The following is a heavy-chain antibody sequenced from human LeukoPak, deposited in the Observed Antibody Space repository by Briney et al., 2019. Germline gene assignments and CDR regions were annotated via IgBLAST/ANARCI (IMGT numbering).Heavy chain of an antibody. CDR1: GGSFSGYH. V-gene: IGHV4-34*01. CDR3: ARRSDGYFTVYWSLDL. Sequence: SETLALTCAVYGGSFSGYHWSWIRQPPGKGLEWIGSIYYSGSTYYNPSLKSRVTISVDTSKNQFSLKLSSVTAADTAVYYCARRSDGYFTVYWSLDLWGRGTLVTVSS. J-gene: IGHJ2*01. CDR2: IYYSGST. D-gene: IGHD5-24*01.